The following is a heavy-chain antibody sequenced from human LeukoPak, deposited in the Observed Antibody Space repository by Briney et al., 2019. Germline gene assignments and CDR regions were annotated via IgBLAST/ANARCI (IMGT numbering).Heavy chain of an antibody. CDR3: AAYPEGSVQLERRHY. J-gene: IGHJ4*02. V-gene: IGHV3-30-3*01. D-gene: IGHD1-1*01. CDR2: ISYDGSNK. Sequence: PGGSLRLSCAASGFTFSSYAMHWVRQAPGKGLEWVAVISYDGSNKYYAGSVKGRFTISRDNSKNTLYLQMNSLRAEDTAVYYCAAYPEGSVQLERRHYWGQGTLVTVSS. CDR1: GFTFSSYA.